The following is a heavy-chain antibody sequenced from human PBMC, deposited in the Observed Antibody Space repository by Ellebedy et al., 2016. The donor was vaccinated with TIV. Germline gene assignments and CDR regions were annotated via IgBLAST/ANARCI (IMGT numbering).Heavy chain of an antibody. D-gene: IGHD6-25*01. Sequence: GGSLRLSCAASGFIFSDYYMSWIRQAPGKGLEWISYISSSGTPIYYADSVKGRFTISRDNAKNSLDLQMTSLRADDTAVYYCARDTRFIDQRHNWFDPWGQGAQVTVSS. V-gene: IGHV3-11*01. J-gene: IGHJ5*02. CDR1: GFIFSDYY. CDR2: ISSSGTPI. CDR3: ARDTRFIDQRHNWFDP.